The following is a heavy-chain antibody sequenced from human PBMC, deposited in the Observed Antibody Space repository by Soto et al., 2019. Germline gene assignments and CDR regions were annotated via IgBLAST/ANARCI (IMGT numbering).Heavy chain of an antibody. CDR1: GFAFNTYS. Sequence: QPGGSLRLSCAASGFAFNTYSMNWVRQSPGKGLEWVSYISTSGSTIYYADSVKGRFTISRDNAKNSVFLQMNTLRDEDAAVYYCAREAASGSDYWGQGTLVTVSS. V-gene: IGHV3-48*02. D-gene: IGHD3-3*01. J-gene: IGHJ4*02. CDR2: ISTSGSTI. CDR3: AREAASGSDY.